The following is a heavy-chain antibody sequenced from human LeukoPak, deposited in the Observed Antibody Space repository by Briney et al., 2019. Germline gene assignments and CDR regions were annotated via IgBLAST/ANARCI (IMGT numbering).Heavy chain of an antibody. V-gene: IGHV4-34*01. CDR1: GGSFSGYY. CDR2: INHSGST. CDR3: ARAAVAGPIDY. Sequence: SETLSLTCAVYGGSFSGYYWSWIRRRPGKGLEWIGEINHSGSTNYNPSLKSRVTISVDTSKNQFSLKLSSVTAADTAVYYCARAAVAGPIDYWGQGTLVTVSS. D-gene: IGHD6-19*01. J-gene: IGHJ4*02.